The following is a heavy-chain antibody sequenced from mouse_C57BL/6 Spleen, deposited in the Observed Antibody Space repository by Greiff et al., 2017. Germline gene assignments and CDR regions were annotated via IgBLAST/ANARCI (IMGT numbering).Heavy chain of an antibody. CDR3: ARGVYYDYDGDV. CDR1: GFTFSSST. D-gene: IGHD2-4*01. Sequence: EVMLVESGGGLVKPGGSLKLSCAASGFTFSSSTMSWVRQTQEKRLEWVSTISGGGGNTYYPASVKGRFTISRDNAKNTLYLQMSSLRSEDTDLDYCARGVYYDYDGDVWGTGTTVTVSS. CDR2: ISGGGGNT. J-gene: IGHJ1*03. V-gene: IGHV5-9*01.